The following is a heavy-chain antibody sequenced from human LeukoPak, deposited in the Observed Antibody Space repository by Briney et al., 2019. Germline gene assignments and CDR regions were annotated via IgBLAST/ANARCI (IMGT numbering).Heavy chain of an antibody. J-gene: IGHJ5*02. CDR3: ARRAVVGSPARADNWFDP. D-gene: IGHD2-2*01. V-gene: IGHV4-59*08. Sequence: KTSETLSLTCTVSGGSISSYYWSWIRQPPGKGLEWIGYIYYSGSTSGSTNYNPSLKSRVTISVGTSKNQFSLKLSSVTAADTAVYYCARRAVVGSPARADNWFDPWGQGTLVTVSS. CDR2: IYYSGSTSGST. CDR1: GGSISSYY.